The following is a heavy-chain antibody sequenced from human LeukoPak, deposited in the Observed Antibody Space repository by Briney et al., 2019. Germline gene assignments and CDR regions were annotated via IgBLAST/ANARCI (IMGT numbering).Heavy chain of an antibody. CDR1: GYSFTSYW. V-gene: IGHV5-51*01. CDR3: ARSRSRPGGYFDY. CDR2: IYPGDSDT. D-gene: IGHD1-14*01. Sequence: GESLKIACKGSGYSFTSYWIGWVRQMPGKGLEWMGIIYPGDSDTRYSPSFQGQVTISADKSISTAYLQWSSLKASDTAMYYCARSRSRPGGYFDYWGQGTLVTVSS. J-gene: IGHJ4*02.